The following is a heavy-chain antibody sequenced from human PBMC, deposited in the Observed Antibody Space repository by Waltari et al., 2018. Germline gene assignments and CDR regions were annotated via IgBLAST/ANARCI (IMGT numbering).Heavy chain of an antibody. CDR3: ATLNSADRDY. Sequence: QVHLVQSGTELKKPGSSVRVSCRDSGCTFKNYAVTWVRQPLGQGLEWMGSIIPIYGQSNYAQNCQGRLTIAADDSTDTVYMDLSGLRSEDTATYYCATLNSADRDYWGQGTLVTVSP. J-gene: IGHJ4*02. CDR2: IIPIYGQS. V-gene: IGHV1-69*13. CDR1: GCTFKNYA.